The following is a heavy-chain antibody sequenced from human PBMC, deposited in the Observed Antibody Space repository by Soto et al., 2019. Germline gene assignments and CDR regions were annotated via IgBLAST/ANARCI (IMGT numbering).Heavy chain of an antibody. D-gene: IGHD3-3*01. J-gene: IGHJ6*02. V-gene: IGHV4-34*01. CDR3: ASAYYDFWSGHYGMDV. Sequence: PSETLSLTCAVYGGSFSGYYWSWIRQPPGKGLEWIGEINHSGSTNYNPSLKSRVTISVDTSKNQFSLKLSSVTAADTAVYYCASAYYDFWSGHYGMDVWGQGTTVPVSS. CDR1: GGSFSGYY. CDR2: INHSGST.